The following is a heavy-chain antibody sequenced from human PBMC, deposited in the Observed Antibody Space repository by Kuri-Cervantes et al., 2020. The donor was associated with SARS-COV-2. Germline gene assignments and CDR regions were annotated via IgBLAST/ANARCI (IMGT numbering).Heavy chain of an antibody. Sequence: SLKISCAASGFTFDDYAMHWVRQAPGKGLEWVSGISWNSGTLAYADSVRGRFTISRDNAKNMLFLQMNSLRAEDTAVYYCVRDGDHWNFDYWGQGALVTVSS. D-gene: IGHD1-1*01. V-gene: IGHV3-9*01. CDR2: ISWNSGTL. CDR3: VRDGDHWNFDY. CDR1: GFTFDDYA. J-gene: IGHJ4*02.